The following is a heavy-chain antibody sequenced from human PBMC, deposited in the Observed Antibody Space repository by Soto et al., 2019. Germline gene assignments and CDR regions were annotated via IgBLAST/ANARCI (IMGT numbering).Heavy chain of an antibody. Sequence: PGGSLRLSCAASGFTFSSYGMHWVRQAPGKGLEWVAVISYDGSNKYYADSVKGRFTISRDNSKNTLYLQMNSLRAEDTAVYYCAKDGGGGTYYDFWSGYSSYFDYWGQGTLVTVSS. CDR1: GFTFSSYG. D-gene: IGHD3-3*01. V-gene: IGHV3-30*18. J-gene: IGHJ4*02. CDR3: AKDGGGGTYYDFWSGYSSYFDY. CDR2: ISYDGSNK.